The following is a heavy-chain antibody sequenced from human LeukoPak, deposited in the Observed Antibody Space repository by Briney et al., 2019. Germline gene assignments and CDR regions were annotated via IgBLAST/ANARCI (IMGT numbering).Heavy chain of an antibody. Sequence: GSLRLSCAASGFTVSSNYMSWVRQAPGKGLEWVSVIYSGGSTYYADSVKGRFTISRDNSKNTLYLQMNSLRAEDTAVYYCAKHYSDYGIDCWGQGTLVTVSS. J-gene: IGHJ4*02. D-gene: IGHD4-11*01. V-gene: IGHV3-53*05. CDR1: GFTVSSNY. CDR2: IYSGGST. CDR3: AKHYSDYGIDC.